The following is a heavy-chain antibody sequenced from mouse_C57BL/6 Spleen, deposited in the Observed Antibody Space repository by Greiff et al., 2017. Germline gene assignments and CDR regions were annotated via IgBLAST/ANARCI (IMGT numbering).Heavy chain of an antibody. D-gene: IGHD1-1*01. V-gene: IGHV5-4*01. CDR3: ARDAATVVGDWFAY. Sequence: EVQLVESGGGLVKPGGSLKLSCAASGFTFSSYAMSWVRQTPEKRLEWVATISDGGSYTYYPDNVKGRFTISRDNAKNNLYLQMSHLKSEDTAMYYCARDAATVVGDWFAYWGQGTLVTVSA. CDR1: GFTFSSYA. CDR2: ISDGGSYT. J-gene: IGHJ3*01.